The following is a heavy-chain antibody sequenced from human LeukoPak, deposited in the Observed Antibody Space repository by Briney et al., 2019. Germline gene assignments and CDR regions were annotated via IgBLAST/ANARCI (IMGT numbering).Heavy chain of an antibody. CDR1: GGSVSSYY. J-gene: IGHJ4*02. CDR3: ARMAYGDYYFYFDY. D-gene: IGHD4-17*01. Sequence: PSETLSLTCTVSGGSVSSYYWSWIRQTPEKGLEWIGYMSYSGRSDYGPSLKSRVTISVDTSKNQFSLKLSSVTAADTAVYYCARMAYGDYYFYFDYWGQGTLVTVSS. V-gene: IGHV4-59*08. CDR2: MSYSGRS.